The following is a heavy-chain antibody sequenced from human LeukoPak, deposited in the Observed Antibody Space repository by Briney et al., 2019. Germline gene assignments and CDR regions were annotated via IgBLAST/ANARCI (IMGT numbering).Heavy chain of an antibody. CDR1: GFIFSSHA. Sequence: GRSLRLSCAASGFIFSSHAMHWVRQAPGKGLEWVAAISYDGISKYYADSVKGRFTISRDNSKNTLYLQMHSLTAEDTAVYYCARAAIQLWLLESYMDVWGKGTTVTVSS. V-gene: IGHV3-30*04. CDR3: ARAAIQLWLLESYMDV. D-gene: IGHD5-18*01. CDR2: ISYDGISK. J-gene: IGHJ6*03.